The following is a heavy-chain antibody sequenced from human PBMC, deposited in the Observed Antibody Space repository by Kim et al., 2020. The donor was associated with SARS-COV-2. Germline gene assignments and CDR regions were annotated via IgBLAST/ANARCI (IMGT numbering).Heavy chain of an antibody. CDR2: ISSNGGST. D-gene: IGHD4-17*01. Sequence: GGSLRLSCAASGFTFSSYAMHWVRQAPGKGLEYVSAISSNGGSTYYANSVKGRFTISRDNSKNTLYLQMGSLRAEDMAVYYCASSHLTVTTFLTNWGKGT. CDR3: ASSHLTVTTFLTN. CDR1: GFTFSSYA. V-gene: IGHV3-64*01. J-gene: IGHJ4*02.